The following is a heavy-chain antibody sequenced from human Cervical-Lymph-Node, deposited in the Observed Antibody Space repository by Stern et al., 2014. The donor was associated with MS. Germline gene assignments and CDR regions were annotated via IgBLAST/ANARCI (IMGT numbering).Heavy chain of an antibody. CDR3: AKGLRSSSSYYYYYGMDV. CDR2: ISGSGGST. D-gene: IGHD6-6*01. J-gene: IGHJ6*02. Sequence: VQLVESGGGLVQPGGSLRLSCAASGFTFSSYAMSWVRQAPGKGLEWVSAISGSGGSTNYADSVKGRFTISRDNSKNTLYLQMNSLRAEDTAVYYCAKGLRSSSSYYYYYGMDVWGQGTTVTVSS. CDR1: GFTFSSYA. V-gene: IGHV3-23*04.